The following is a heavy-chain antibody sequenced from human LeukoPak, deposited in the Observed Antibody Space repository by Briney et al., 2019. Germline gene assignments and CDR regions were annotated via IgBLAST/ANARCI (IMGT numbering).Heavy chain of an antibody. J-gene: IGHJ3*02. V-gene: IGHV4-59*01. D-gene: IGHD5/OR15-5a*01. CDR2: ISYSETT. CDR3: ARDKGLPQAVDI. Sequence: PSEPLSLTCTVSGGSISSFYWSWIRQPPGXGLEYIGYISYSETTSYNPSLKSRVTISVDTSKNQFSLKLTSVTAADTAVYYCARDKGLPQAVDIWGQGTMVTVSS. CDR1: GGSISSFY.